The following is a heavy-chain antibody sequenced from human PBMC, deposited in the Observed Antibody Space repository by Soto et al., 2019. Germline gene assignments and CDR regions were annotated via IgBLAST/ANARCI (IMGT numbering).Heavy chain of an antibody. CDR1: GGSFSGYY. CDR3: VRGGRKPSPTFFAMDV. J-gene: IGHJ6*02. CDR2: INYSGST. D-gene: IGHD4-4*01. V-gene: IGHV4-34*01. Sequence: PSETLSLTCAVYGGSFSGYYWAWIRQPPGKGLEWIGEINYSGSTNYNPSLKSRVTISGDTSKNQFSLKLSSVTAADTAVYYCVRGGRKPSPTFFAMDVWGQGTTVTVSS.